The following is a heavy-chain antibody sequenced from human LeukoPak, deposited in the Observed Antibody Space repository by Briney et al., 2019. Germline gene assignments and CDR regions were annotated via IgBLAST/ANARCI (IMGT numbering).Heavy chain of an antibody. D-gene: IGHD1-26*01. J-gene: IGHJ4*02. CDR3: ARGRSGSYYSFDY. CDR1: GYTFTNYD. CDR2: INPSGGST. Sequence: ASVKVSCKTSGYTFTNYDINWVRQAPGQGLEWMGIINPSGGSTSYAQKFQGRVTMTRDTSTSTVYMELSSLRSEDTAVYYCARGRSGSYYSFDYWGQGTLVTVSS. V-gene: IGHV1-46*01.